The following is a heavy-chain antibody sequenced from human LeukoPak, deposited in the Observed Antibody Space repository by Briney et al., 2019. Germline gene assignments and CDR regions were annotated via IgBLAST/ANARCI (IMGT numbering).Heavy chain of an antibody. CDR1: GGSISSYY. CDR2: IYHSGST. CDR3: ARDGYSGNDGL. Sequence: SETLSLTCTVSGGSISSYYWSWIRQPPGKGLEWIGYIYHSGSTKYNPSLKSRVTISVDTSKNQFSLKMSSVTAADTAVYYCARDGYSGNDGLWGQGTLVTVSS. V-gene: IGHV4-59*01. D-gene: IGHD5-12*01. J-gene: IGHJ4*02.